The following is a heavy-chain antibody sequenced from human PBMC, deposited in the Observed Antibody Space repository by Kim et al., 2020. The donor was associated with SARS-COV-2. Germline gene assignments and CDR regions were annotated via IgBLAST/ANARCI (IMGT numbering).Heavy chain of an antibody. Sequence: SETLSLTCTVSGGSISSYYWSWIRQPPGKGLEWIGYIYYSGSTNYNPSLKSRVTISVDTSKNQFSLKLSSVTAADTAVYYCAGFWRWLSYWGQGTLVTVSS. V-gene: IGHV4-59*01. J-gene: IGHJ4*02. D-gene: IGHD3-22*01. CDR1: GGSISSYY. CDR2: IYYSGST. CDR3: AGFWRWLSY.